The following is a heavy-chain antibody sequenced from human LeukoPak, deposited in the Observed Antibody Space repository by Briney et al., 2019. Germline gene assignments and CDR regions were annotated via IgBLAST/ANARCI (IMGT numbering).Heavy chain of an antibody. CDR1: GFTFSSYA. CDR3: ARAATVTAESAFVY. D-gene: IGHD4-17*01. CDR2: INSNGGST. J-gene: IGHJ4*02. V-gene: IGHV3-64*01. Sequence: GGSLRLSCVVSGFTFSSYATHWVPDTPGKGLEYGLGINSNGGSTHYANSVKGRFTISRDNSKHTLYLQMGSLRTEDMAVYYCARAATVTAESAFVYWGQGTLVTVSS.